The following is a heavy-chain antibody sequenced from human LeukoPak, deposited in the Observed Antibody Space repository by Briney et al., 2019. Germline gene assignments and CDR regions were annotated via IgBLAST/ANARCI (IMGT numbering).Heavy chain of an antibody. CDR2: ISSSGSTI. CDR1: GFTFSDYY. V-gene: IGHV3-11*04. D-gene: IGHD2-21*02. J-gene: IGHJ4*02. CDR3: ARGAEVVTAIIGRIDY. Sequence: GGSLRLSCAASGFTFSDYYMSWMRQAPGKGLEWVSYISSSGSTIYYADSVKGRFTISRDNAKNSLYLQMNSLRAEDTAVYYRARGAEVVTAIIGRIDYWGQGTLVTVSS.